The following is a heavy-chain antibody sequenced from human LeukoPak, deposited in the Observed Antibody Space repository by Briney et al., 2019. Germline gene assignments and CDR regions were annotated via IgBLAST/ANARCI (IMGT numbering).Heavy chain of an antibody. J-gene: IGHJ4*02. V-gene: IGHV3-23*01. Sequence: GGSLRLSCVASGFTFKNHAMSWVRQAPGKGLEWVSAVGGSGVPAYYGASVRGRFTISRDNSKNTLYLQLNSLRSEDTAIYYCARWMNNYSGSGTLASPFDDWGQGTLVTVSS. CDR1: GFTFKNHA. CDR2: VGGSGVPA. D-gene: IGHD3-10*01. CDR3: ARWMNNYSGSGTLASPFDD.